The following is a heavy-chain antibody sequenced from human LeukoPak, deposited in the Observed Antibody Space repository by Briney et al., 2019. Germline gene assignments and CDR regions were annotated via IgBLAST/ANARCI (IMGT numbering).Heavy chain of an antibody. CDR2: VSYSGTT. Sequence: SETLSLTCTVSGGSISSSSFFWAWIRQPPGKGLEWIGTVSYSGTTYYNPSLKSRVTISVDTSKNQFSLKLSSVTAADTAVYYCARFVRGYSYGLDYWGQGTLVTVSS. CDR1: GGSISSSSFF. D-gene: IGHD5-18*01. V-gene: IGHV4-39*07. J-gene: IGHJ4*02. CDR3: ARFVRGYSYGLDY.